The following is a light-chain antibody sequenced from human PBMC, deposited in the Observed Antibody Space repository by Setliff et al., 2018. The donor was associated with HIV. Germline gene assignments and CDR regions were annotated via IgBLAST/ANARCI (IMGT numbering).Light chain of an antibody. CDR1: SGDVGRYNL. Sequence: QSVLTQPASVSGSPGQSITISCTGTSGDVGRYNLVSWYQQHPGKPPKLMIYQATKRPSGVSNRFSGSKSGNTASLTISGLQAEDEADYYCCSNTGSNTYVFGTGTKATVL. J-gene: IGLJ1*01. CDR2: QAT. CDR3: CSNTGSNTYV. V-gene: IGLV2-23*01.